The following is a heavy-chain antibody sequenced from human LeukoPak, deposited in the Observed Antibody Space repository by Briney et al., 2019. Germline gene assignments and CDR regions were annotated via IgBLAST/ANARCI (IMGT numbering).Heavy chain of an antibody. Sequence: SETLSLTCAVYGGSFSGYYWSWIRQPPGKGLEWIGEINHSGSTNYNPSLKSRVTISVDTSKNQFSLKLSSVTAADTAVYYCARRGGYSSSWFDYWGQGTLVTVSS. V-gene: IGHV4-34*01. D-gene: IGHD6-13*01. CDR1: GGSFSGYY. CDR2: INHSGST. CDR3: ARRGGYSSSWFDY. J-gene: IGHJ4*02.